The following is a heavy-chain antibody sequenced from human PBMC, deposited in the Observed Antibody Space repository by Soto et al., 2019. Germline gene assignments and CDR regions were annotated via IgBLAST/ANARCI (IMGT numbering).Heavy chain of an antibody. CDR1: GFTFSSYS. J-gene: IGHJ4*02. Sequence: VQLVESGGGLVQPGGSLRLSCAASGFTFSSYSMNWVRQAPGKGLEWVSYISSSSSTIYYADSVKGRFTISRENAKSTLYLQVIGVRAEDTDVYYCARDGYMIFDYWGQGTLVTVSS. CDR3: ARDGYMIFDY. CDR2: ISSSSSTI. V-gene: IGHV3-48*01. D-gene: IGHD5-12*01.